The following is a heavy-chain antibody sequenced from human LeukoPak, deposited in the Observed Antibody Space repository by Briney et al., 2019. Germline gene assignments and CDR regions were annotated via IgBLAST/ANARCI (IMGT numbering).Heavy chain of an antibody. CDR2: IYYSGST. V-gene: IGHV4-31*03. CDR1: GGSISSGDYY. D-gene: IGHD2-2*01. Sequence: PSQTLSLTCTVSGGSISSGDYYWSWIRQPPGKGLEWIGYIYYSGSTYYNPSLKSRVTISLDTSKNQFSLKLSSVTAADTAVYYCARDHGWDSTRQNYYYYGMDVWGQGTTVTVSS. J-gene: IGHJ6*02. CDR3: ARDHGWDSTRQNYYYYGMDV.